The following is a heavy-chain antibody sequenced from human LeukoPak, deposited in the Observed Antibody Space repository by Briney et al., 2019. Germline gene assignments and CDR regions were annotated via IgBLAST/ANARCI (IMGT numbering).Heavy chain of an antibody. CDR1: GGSISSSSYY. D-gene: IGHD1-26*01. CDR2: IYYSGST. V-gene: IGHV4-39*07. CDR3: ARGGSYLYYYYYMDV. J-gene: IGHJ6*03. Sequence: SETLSLTCTVSGGSISSSSYYWGWIRQPPGKGLEWIGSIYYSGSTNYNPSLQSRVTISVDTSKNQFSLKLSSVTAADTAVYYCARGGSYLYYYYYMDVWGKGTTVTVSS.